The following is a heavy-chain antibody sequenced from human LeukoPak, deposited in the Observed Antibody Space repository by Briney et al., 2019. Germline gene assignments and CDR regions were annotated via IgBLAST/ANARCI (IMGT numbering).Heavy chain of an antibody. CDR2: INQDESVK. CDR1: GFTFSSNW. Sequence: GGSLRLSCAASGFTFSSNWMSWVRQAPGKGLEWVANINQDESVKYYVDSVKGRFTISRDNSKNTLYLQMNSLRAEDTAVYYCARDQGYYDIGGYFDYWGQGTLVTVSS. CDR3: ARDQGYYDIGGYFDY. J-gene: IGHJ4*02. D-gene: IGHD3-22*01. V-gene: IGHV3-7*01.